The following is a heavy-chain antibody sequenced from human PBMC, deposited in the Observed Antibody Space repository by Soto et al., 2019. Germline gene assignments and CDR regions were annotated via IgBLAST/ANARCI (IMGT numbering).Heavy chain of an antibody. J-gene: IGHJ6*03. CDR2: IYYSGST. CDR1: GGSVSSGSYY. CDR3: ARGEYCTNGVCYLPADYYYYYYMDV. V-gene: IGHV4-61*01. D-gene: IGHD2-8*01. Sequence: TSETLSLTCTVSGGSVSSGSYYWSWIRQPPGKGLEWIGYIYYSGSTNYNPSLKSRVTISVDTSKNQFSLKLSSVTAADTAVYYCARGEYCTNGVCYLPADYYYYYYMDVWGKGTTVPVSS.